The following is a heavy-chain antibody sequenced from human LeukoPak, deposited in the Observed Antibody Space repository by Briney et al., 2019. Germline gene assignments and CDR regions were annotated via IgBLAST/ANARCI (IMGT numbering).Heavy chain of an antibody. V-gene: IGHV4-34*01. CDR1: GGSFNVYH. D-gene: IGHD3-10*01. CDR2: ISHSGST. CDR3: ALVVDYSGSGTYLVDY. Sequence: SETLSLTCAVYGGSFNVYHWRWIRQPPGKGLEWIGEISHSGSTNYNPSLMSRVTVSVGTSKKQFSLKLTSVTAADTAVYYCALVVDYSGSGTYLVDYWGQGTLVTVSS. J-gene: IGHJ4*02.